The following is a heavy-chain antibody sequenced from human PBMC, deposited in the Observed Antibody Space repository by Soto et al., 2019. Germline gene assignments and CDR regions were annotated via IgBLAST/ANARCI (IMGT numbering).Heavy chain of an antibody. J-gene: IGHJ4*02. D-gene: IGHD2-2*01. Sequence: EVQLVESGGGLVQPVGSLRLSCAASGFPFSGSVMHWVRQASGKPLEWVGRIGMKSNNFATAYAASVKGRFSISRDDSANMAYLQMNSLKTEDTAVYYCSGQDCGCDACLHRNWGQGTLVTVSS. CDR1: GFPFSGSV. V-gene: IGHV3-73*02. CDR3: SGQDCGCDACLHRN. CDR2: IGMKSNNFAT.